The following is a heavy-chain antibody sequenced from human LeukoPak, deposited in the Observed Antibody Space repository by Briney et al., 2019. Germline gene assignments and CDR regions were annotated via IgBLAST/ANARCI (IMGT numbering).Heavy chain of an antibody. CDR1: GVSISSYY. V-gene: IGHV4-59*01. CDR3: ATGVSSLDYFEY. D-gene: IGHD3-16*01. Sequence: PSETLSPTCTVSGVSISSYYWSWIRQPPGKGLEWIGYIYYSGSTKYNPSLKSRVTISVDTSKNQFSLKLNSVTAADTAVYYCATGVSSLDYFEYWGQGTLVTVSS. CDR2: IYYSGST. J-gene: IGHJ4*02.